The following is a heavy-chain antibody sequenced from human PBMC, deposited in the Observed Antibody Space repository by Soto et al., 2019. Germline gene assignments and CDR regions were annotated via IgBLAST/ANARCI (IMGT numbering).Heavy chain of an antibody. CDR3: ARASYYYDSSGYYQNYYGMDV. D-gene: IGHD3-22*01. Sequence: SETLSLTCTVSGGSISSGDYYWSWIRQPPGKGLEWIGYIYYSGSTYYNPSLKSRVTISVDTSKNQFSLKLSSATAADTAVYYCARASYYYDSSGYYQNYYGMDVWGQGTTVTVSS. J-gene: IGHJ6*02. V-gene: IGHV4-30-4*01. CDR2: IYYSGST. CDR1: GGSISSGDYY.